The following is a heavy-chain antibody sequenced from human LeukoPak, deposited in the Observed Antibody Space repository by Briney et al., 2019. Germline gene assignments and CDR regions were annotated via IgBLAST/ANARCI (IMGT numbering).Heavy chain of an antibody. D-gene: IGHD6-19*01. CDR3: ARIGYSSGLNWCDP. V-gene: IGHV4-4*07. Sequence: SETLSLTCTVSGGSISSYYWSWIRQPAGKGLEWIGRIYTSGSTNYNPSLKSRVTMSVDTSKNQFSLKLSSVTAADTAVYYCARIGYSSGLNWCDPCGQGTLVTVSS. J-gene: IGHJ5*02. CDR2: IYTSGST. CDR1: GGSISSYY.